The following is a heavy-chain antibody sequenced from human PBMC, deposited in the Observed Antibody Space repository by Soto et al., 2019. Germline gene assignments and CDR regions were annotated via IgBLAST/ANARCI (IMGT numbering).Heavy chain of an antibody. CDR3: AKVDFYYYGMDV. J-gene: IGHJ6*02. CDR2: IYWNDDK. Sequence: QITLKESGPTLVKPTQPLTLTGTSSGFSLGTIGVGVGWIRHPPGKALEWLGFIYWNDDKRYSPSLKSRLTTTKDTSKNQVVLSMTNMAPVDTATYYCAKVDFYYYGMDVWGQGTTVTVSS. V-gene: IGHV2-5*01. CDR1: GFSLGTIGVG.